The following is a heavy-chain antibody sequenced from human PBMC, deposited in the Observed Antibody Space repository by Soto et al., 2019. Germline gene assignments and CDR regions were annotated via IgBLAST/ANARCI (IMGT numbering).Heavy chain of an antibody. CDR2: IYHSGST. J-gene: IGHJ3*02. CDR1: GGSISSGGYS. V-gene: IGHV4-30-2*01. Sequence: QLQLQESGSGLVKPSQTLSLTCAVSGGSISSGGYSWSWIRQPPGKGLEWIGYIYHSGSTYYNPSLKSRVTISVDWSKNQCSLKLSSVTAADTAVYYCASYGSGSYSAFDIWGQGTMVTFSS. D-gene: IGHD3-10*01. CDR3: ASYGSGSYSAFDI.